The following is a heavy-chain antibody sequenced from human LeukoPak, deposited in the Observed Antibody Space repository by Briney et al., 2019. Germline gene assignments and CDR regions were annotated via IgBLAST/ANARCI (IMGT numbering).Heavy chain of an antibody. CDR2: ISAYNGNT. CDR3: ARVGSGWYGYYYYGMDV. V-gene: IGHV1-18*01. Sequence: ASVKVSCKASGYTFTSYGISWVRQAPGQGLEWMGWISAYNGNTNYAQELQGRVTMTTDTSTSTAYMELRSLRSDDTAVYYCARVGSGWYGYYYYGMDVWGQGTTVTVSS. CDR1: GYTFTSYG. J-gene: IGHJ6*02. D-gene: IGHD6-19*01.